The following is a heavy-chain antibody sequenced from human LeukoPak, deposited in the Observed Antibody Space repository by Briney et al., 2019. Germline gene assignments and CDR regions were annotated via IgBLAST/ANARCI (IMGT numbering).Heavy chain of an antibody. CDR1: GFTFSSYN. CDR2: ISSSSTTI. D-gene: IGHD4/OR15-4a*01. V-gene: IGHV3-48*01. Sequence: GGSLRLSCAASGFTFSSYNMNWVRQAPGTGLEWVSYISSSSTTIYYADSVKGRFTISRDNSKNTLYLHMNSLRVEDTATYFCARALNRHIGAFEYWGQGALVTVSS. CDR3: ARALNRHIGAFEY. J-gene: IGHJ4*02.